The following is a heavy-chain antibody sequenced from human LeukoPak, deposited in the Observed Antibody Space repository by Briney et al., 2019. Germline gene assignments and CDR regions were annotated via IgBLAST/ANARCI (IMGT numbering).Heavy chain of an antibody. D-gene: IGHD4-17*01. CDR3: ARHLWGDYVAFDI. V-gene: IGHV3-53*04. Sequence: TGGSLRLSCAASGSTFRTNNMSGFAKAPGKGLEGVSVIYSGGSTYYADSVKGRFTISRHNSKNTLYLQMNSLRAEDTAVYYCARHLWGDYVAFDIWGQGTMVTVSS. CDR2: IYSGGST. CDR1: GSTFRTNN. J-gene: IGHJ3*02.